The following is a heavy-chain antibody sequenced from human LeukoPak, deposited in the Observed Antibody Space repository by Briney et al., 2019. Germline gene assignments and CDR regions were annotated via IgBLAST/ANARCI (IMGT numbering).Heavy chain of an antibody. CDR3: ARTAYCSSSSCYYDGFDY. Sequence: GGSLRLSCAASGFTFRSYGMHWVRQAPGKGLEWVAVIWYDGSNKYYADSVKGRFTISRDNSKNTLYLQMNSLRAEDTAVYYCARTAYCSSSSCYYDGFDYWGQGTLVTVSS. D-gene: IGHD2-2*01. CDR1: GFTFRSYG. J-gene: IGHJ4*02. CDR2: IWYDGSNK. V-gene: IGHV3-33*01.